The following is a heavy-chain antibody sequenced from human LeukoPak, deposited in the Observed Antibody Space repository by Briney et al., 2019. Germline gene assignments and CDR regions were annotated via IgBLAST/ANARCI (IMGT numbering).Heavy chain of an antibody. CDR1: GGSISSGGYY. D-gene: IGHD2-2*02. CDR3: ARAGYCSSTSCYKAYNWFDP. J-gene: IGHJ5*02. CDR2: IYHSGST. V-gene: IGHV4-30-2*01. Sequence: SETLSLTCTVSGGSISSGGYYWSWIRQPPGKGLEWIGYIYHSGSTYYNPSLKSQVTISVDRSKNQFSLKLSSVTATDTAVYYCARAGYCSSTSCYKAYNWFDPWGQGTLVTVSS.